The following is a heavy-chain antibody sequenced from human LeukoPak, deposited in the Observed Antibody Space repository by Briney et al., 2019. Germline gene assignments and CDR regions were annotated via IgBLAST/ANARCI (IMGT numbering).Heavy chain of an antibody. CDR2: IYHSGST. J-gene: IGHJ6*03. D-gene: IGHD5-12*01. CDR1: GYSISSGYY. CDR3: ARDDGGYPYCMDV. Sequence: PSETLSLTCTVSGYSISSGYYWGWIRQPPGKGLEWIGSIYHSGSTYYNPSLKSRVTISVDTSKNQFSLKLSSVTAADTAVYYCARDDGGYPYCMDVWGKGTTVTVSS. V-gene: IGHV4-38-2*02.